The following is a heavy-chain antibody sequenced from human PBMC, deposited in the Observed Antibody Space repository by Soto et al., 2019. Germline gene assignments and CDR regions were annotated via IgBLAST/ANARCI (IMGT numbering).Heavy chain of an antibody. Sequence: SETLSLTCTVSGGSISSSSYYWGWIRQPPGKGLEWIGSFYYSGSTYYNPSLKSRVTISVDTSKTQFSLKLSSVTAADTAVYYCARARRYGSGRSTNIYYYYYGMDVWGKGTTVTVSS. CDR3: ARARRYGSGRSTNIYYYYYGMDV. CDR2: FYYSGST. CDR1: GGSISSSSYY. J-gene: IGHJ6*04. V-gene: IGHV4-39*07. D-gene: IGHD3-10*01.